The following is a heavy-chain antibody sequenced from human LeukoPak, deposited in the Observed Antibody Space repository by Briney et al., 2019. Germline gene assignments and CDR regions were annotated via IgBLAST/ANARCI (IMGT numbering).Heavy chain of an antibody. J-gene: IGHJ4*02. CDR1: GYTFTSYD. Sequence: GASVKVSCKASGYTFTSYDINWVRQATGQGLEWMGWMNPNSGNTGYAQKFQGRVTMTRNTSISTAYMELSSLRSEDTAVYYCARGVGEWELLIIDYWGQGTLVTVSS. CDR2: MNPNSGNT. CDR3: ARGVGEWELLIIDY. V-gene: IGHV1-8*01. D-gene: IGHD1-26*01.